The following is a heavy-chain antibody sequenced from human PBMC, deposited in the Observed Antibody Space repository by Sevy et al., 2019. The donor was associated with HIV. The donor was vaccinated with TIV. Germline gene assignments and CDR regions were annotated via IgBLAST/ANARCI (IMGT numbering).Heavy chain of an antibody. V-gene: IGHV3-7*03. Sequence: GGSLRLSCAASRFTFSSYWMSWVRQVPGKGLEWVANINQDESEEDYVDSVKGGFTVSRENAKNSLYLQMNSQRAEDTAVYYCARDDRPRSMDFWGQGTLVTVSS. D-gene: IGHD2-2*03. J-gene: IGHJ4*02. CDR1: RFTFSSYW. CDR2: INQDESEE. CDR3: ARDDRPRSMDF.